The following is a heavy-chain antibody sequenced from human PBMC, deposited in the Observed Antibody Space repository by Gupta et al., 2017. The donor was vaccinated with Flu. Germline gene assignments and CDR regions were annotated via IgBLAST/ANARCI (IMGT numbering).Heavy chain of an antibody. D-gene: IGHD2-8*01. J-gene: IGHJ5*02. CDR2: ISVFTGDT. CDR3: ARVLVRHCNNDICFASWFDP. V-gene: IGHV1-18*01. Sequence: GREWMGWISVFTGDTKYAQKFQDRVTMTTDTSTSTAYMELRSLKSDDTAVYYCARVLVRHCNNDICFASWFDPCGQGTLVSVSS.